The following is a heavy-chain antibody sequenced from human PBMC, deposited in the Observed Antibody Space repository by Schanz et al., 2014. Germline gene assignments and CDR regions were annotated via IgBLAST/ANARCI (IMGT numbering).Heavy chain of an antibody. V-gene: IGHV3-7*01. Sequence: EVQLVESGGGLVQPGGSLRLSCAASGFTFSGYSMNWVRQAPGKGLEWVANIKKDGSEKYYVDSVKGRFTISRDNAKNSLFLQMNSLRPEDTAVYYCVRDSFFAFDYWGQGTLVTVSS. CDR2: IKKDGSEK. D-gene: IGHD3-3*01. CDR1: GFTFSGYS. J-gene: IGHJ4*02. CDR3: VRDSFFAFDY.